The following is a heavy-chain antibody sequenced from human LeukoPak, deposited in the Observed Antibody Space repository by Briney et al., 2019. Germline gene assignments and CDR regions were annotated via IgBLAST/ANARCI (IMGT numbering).Heavy chain of an antibody. J-gene: IGHJ4*02. CDR2: IIPIFGTA. D-gene: IGHD2-15*01. Sequence: ASVTVSCKASGGTFSSYAISWVRQAPGQGLEWMGGIIPIFGTANYAQKLQGRVTITADESTSTAYMELSSLRSEDTAVYYCAFLVVAATDYFDYWGQGTLVAVSS. CDR3: AFLVVAATDYFDY. CDR1: GGTFSSYA. V-gene: IGHV1-69*01.